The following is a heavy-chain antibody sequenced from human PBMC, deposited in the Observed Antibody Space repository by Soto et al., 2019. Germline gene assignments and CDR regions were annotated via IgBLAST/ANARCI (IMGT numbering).Heavy chain of an antibody. CDR3: ARDQIPGPPDYCDY. CDR2: ISYNGDTT. V-gene: IGHV3-30-3*01. Sequence: QVQLVESGGDVVQPGRSLRLSCAASGFAFSSYAMHWVRQAPGKGLEWVAVISYNGDTTYYAESVKGRFTISRDNSKNTLYLQMNSLRAEDTAGYYCARDQIPGPPDYCDYWGQGTLVTVSS. CDR1: GFAFSSYA. J-gene: IGHJ4*02.